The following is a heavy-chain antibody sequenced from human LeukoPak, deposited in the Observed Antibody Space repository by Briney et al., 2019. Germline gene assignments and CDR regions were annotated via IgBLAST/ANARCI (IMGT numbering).Heavy chain of an antibody. CDR2: INAGNGNT. CDR3: ARVRYYYGSGSSGHPGMDV. Sequence: ASVKVSCKASGYTFTGYYMHWVRQAPGQGLEWMGWINAGNGNTKYSQKFQGRVTITRDTSASTAYMELSSLRSEDTAVYYCARVRYYYGSGSSGHPGMDVWGQGTTVTVSS. J-gene: IGHJ6*02. V-gene: IGHV1-3*01. CDR1: GYTFTGYY. D-gene: IGHD3-10*01.